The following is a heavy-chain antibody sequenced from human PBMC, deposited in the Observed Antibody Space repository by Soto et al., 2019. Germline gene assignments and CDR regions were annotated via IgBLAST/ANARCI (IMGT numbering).Heavy chain of an antibody. CDR1: GFTFSSYS. Sequence: EVQLVESGGGLVQPGGSLRLSCAASGFTFSSYSMNWVRQAPGKGLEWVSYISSSSSTIYYADSVKGRFTISRDNAKNSLYLQMNSLRAEDTAVYYCARDGIDISGYERLLDYWGQGTLVTVSS. V-gene: IGHV3-48*01. D-gene: IGHD5-12*01. CDR2: ISSSSSTI. J-gene: IGHJ4*02. CDR3: ARDGIDISGYERLLDY.